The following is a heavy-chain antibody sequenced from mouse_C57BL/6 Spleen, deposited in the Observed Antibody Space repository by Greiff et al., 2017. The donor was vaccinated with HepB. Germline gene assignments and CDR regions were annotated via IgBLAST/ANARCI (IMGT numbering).Heavy chain of an antibody. V-gene: IGHV1-80*01. D-gene: IGHD1-1*01. CDR2: IYPGDGDT. Sequence: VQLQQSGAELVKPEASVKISCKASGYAFSSYWMNWVKQRPGKGLEWIGQIYPGDGDTNYNGKFKGKATLTADKSSSTAYMQLSSLTSEDSAVYFCARYYGSSQGWYFDVWGTGTTVTVSS. CDR1: GYAFSSYW. CDR3: ARYYGSSQGWYFDV. J-gene: IGHJ1*03.